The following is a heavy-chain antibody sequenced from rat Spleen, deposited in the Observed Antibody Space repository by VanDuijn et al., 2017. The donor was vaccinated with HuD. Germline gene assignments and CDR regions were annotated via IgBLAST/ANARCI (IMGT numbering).Heavy chain of an antibody. D-gene: IGHD1-7*01. CDR1: GFIFSDYA. V-gene: IGHV5S23*01. CDR2: ITNSGGSS. J-gene: IGHJ1*01. Sequence: EVQLVESGGGLVRPGRSLKLSCAGSGFIFSDYAMAWVRQAPTKGLEWVASITNSGGSSYYRDSVKGRFTISRDNAESALDLQMGSLRSEDTATYYCARIGYDSYWYFDLWGPGTMVTVSS. CDR3: ARIGYDSYWYFDL.